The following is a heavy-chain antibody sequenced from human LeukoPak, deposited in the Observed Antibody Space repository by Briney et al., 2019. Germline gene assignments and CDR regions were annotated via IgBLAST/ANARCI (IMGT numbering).Heavy chain of an antibody. D-gene: IGHD3-3*01. CDR2: IYSGGST. CDR1: GFTFSDYY. J-gene: IGHJ5*02. Sequence: PGGSLRLSCAASGFTFSDYYMSWIRQAPGKGLEWVSVIYSGGSTYYADSVKGRFTISRDNSKNTLYLQMNSLRAEDTAVYYCARGLLSNWFDPWGQGTLVTVSS. V-gene: IGHV3-66*02. CDR3: ARGLLSNWFDP.